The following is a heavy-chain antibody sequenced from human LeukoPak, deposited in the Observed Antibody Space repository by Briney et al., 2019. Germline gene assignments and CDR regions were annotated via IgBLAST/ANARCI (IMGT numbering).Heavy chain of an antibody. Sequence: PGGSLRLSCAASGFTFSSYAMSWVRQAPGKGLEWVSAITGSGDSTYYADSVKGRFTISRDNAKNSLYLQMNSLRAEGTAVYYCARLVVIMYDAFDIWGQGTMVTVSS. D-gene: IGHD3-9*01. CDR3: ARLVVIMYDAFDI. V-gene: IGHV3-23*01. CDR2: ITGSGDST. CDR1: GFTFSSYA. J-gene: IGHJ3*02.